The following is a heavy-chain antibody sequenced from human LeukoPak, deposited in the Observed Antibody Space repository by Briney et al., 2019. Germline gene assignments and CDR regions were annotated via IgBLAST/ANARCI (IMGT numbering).Heavy chain of an antibody. D-gene: IGHD3-10*01. J-gene: IGHJ3*02. V-gene: IGHV4-4*07. Sequence: PSETLSLTCTVSGGSISSYYWSWIRQPPGKGLEWIGRIYTSGSTNYNPSLKSRVTMSVDTSKNQFSLKLSSVTAADTAVYYCARSLLWFGESYDAFDIWGQGTMVTVSS. CDR3: ARSLLWFGESYDAFDI. CDR1: GGSISSYY. CDR2: IYTSGST.